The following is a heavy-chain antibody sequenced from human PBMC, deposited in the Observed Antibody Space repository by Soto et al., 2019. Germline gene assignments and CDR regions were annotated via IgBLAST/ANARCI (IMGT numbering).Heavy chain of an antibody. V-gene: IGHV1-69*06. J-gene: IGHJ4*02. CDR1: GGTFNTLS. Sequence: QVLLVQSGAEVKRPGSSAKVSCKPSGGTFNTLSINWVRQAPGQGLEWVGAIIPLFDSTNYAQKFQDRVTITADKSMDTAYLELNNLRSDDTAVYYCTTRDQGRFDHWGQGTPLTVPS. CDR3: TTRDQGRFDH. CDR2: IIPLFDST.